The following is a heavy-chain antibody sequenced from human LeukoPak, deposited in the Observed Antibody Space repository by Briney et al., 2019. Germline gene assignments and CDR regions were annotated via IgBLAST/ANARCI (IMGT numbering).Heavy chain of an antibody. CDR1: GGSVSSGSYY. CDR3: AGAVVVVAAAFWFDP. CDR2: IYYSGST. J-gene: IGHJ5*02. D-gene: IGHD2-15*01. Sequence: SETLSLTCTVSGGSVSSGSYYWSWIRQPPGKGLEWIGYIYYSGSTNYNPSLKSRVTISVDTSKNQFSLKLSSVTAADTAVYYCAGAVVVVAAAFWFDPWGQGTLVTVSS. V-gene: IGHV4-61*01.